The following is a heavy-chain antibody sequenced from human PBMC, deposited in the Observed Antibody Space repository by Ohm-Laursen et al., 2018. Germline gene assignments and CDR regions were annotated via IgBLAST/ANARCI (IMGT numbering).Heavy chain of an antibody. V-gene: IGHV3-9*01. D-gene: IGHD1-26*01. J-gene: IGHJ4*02. CDR3: AREVGYFDY. CDR1: GFTFDDYA. Sequence: SLRLSCAASGFTFDDYAMHWVRQAPGKGLEWVSGISWNSGSIGYADSVKGRFTISRDNAKNSLYLQMNSLRAEDTAVYYCAREVGYFDYWGQGTLVTVSS. CDR2: ISWNSGSI.